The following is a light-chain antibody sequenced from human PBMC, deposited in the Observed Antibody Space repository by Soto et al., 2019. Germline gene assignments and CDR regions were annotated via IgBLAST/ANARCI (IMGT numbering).Light chain of an antibody. CDR2: AAY. Sequence: DIQMTQSPSSLSASVGDIVTITCRASERINNYLNWYQQKPGKAPKLLVYAAYSLQSGVPARFSGSGSGTDFTLTISSLEPEDFAVYYCQQSSNWPPWTFGQGTKVDIK. CDR3: QQSSNWPPWT. CDR1: ERINNY. J-gene: IGKJ1*01. V-gene: IGKV1-39*01.